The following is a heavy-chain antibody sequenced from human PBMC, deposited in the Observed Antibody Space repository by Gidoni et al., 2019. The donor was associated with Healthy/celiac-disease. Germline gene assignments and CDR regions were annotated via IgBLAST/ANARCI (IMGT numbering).Heavy chain of an antibody. Sequence: QVQLQESGPGLVKPSETLSLTCTVPGGSISSYYWSWIRQPAGKGLEWIGRIYTSGSTNYNPSLKSRVTMSVDTSKNQFSLKLSSVTAADTAVYYCARELYSGNEPPAFDIWGQGTMVTVSS. D-gene: IGHD1-26*01. CDR3: ARELYSGNEPPAFDI. J-gene: IGHJ3*02. CDR2: IYTSGST. V-gene: IGHV4-4*07. CDR1: GGSISSYY.